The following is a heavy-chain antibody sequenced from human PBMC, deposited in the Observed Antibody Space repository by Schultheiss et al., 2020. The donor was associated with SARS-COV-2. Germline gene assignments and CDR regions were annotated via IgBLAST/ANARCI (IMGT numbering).Heavy chain of an antibody. Sequence: GESLKISCTASGFTLSRHWMNWVRQVPGKGLVWVSRINGDGRSTSYADSVKGRFTISRHNSKNTLYLQMGSLRSEDTAVYYCASRPRRGATTLDYWGQGTLVTVSS. J-gene: IGHJ4*02. CDR2: INGDGRST. V-gene: IGHV3-74*03. CDR1: GFTLSRHW. CDR3: ASRPRRGATTLDY. D-gene: IGHD1-26*01.